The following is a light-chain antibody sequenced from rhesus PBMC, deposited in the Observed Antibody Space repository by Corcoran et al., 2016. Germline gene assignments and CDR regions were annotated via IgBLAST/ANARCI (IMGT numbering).Light chain of an antibody. CDR3: QQYNDLLPT. CDR2: RSY. J-gene: IGKJ3*01. CDR1: QSVGSY. V-gene: IGKV3-40*03. Sequence: EIVMTQSPATLSLSPGETATLSCRASQSVGSYLAWYQQKPGQAPTLLVHRSYFRATGIPDRFSGSGSRTDFTLPISSLEAEDVGVYHGQQYNDLLPTFGPGTKLDIK.